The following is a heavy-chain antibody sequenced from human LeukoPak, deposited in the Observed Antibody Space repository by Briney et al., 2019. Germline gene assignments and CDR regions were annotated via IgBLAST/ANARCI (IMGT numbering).Heavy chain of an antibody. CDR2: ISSSGSTI. CDR1: GFTFSDYY. Sequence: PGGSLRLSCAASGFTFSDYYMSWIRQAPGKGLEWVTYISSSGSTIYYADSVKGRFTISRDNAKNSLYLQMNSLRAEDTAVYYSARDRRYCSSTICPSDAFDIWGQGTMVTVSS. J-gene: IGHJ3*02. D-gene: IGHD2-2*01. V-gene: IGHV3-11*04. CDR3: ARDRRYCSSTICPSDAFDI.